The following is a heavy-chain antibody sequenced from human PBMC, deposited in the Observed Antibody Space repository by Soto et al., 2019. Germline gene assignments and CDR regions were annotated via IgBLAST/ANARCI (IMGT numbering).Heavy chain of an antibody. CDR1: GFTFSSYS. CDR2: ISSSSSTI. J-gene: IGHJ5*02. CDR3: AREGGRLNWFDP. Sequence: EVQLVESGGGLVQPGGSLRLSCAASGFTFSSYSMNWVRQAPGQGLEWVSYISSSSSTIYYADSVKGRFTISRDNAKNSLSLQMNSLRDEDTAVYYWAREGGRLNWFDPWGQGTLVTVSS. V-gene: IGHV3-48*02. D-gene: IGHD1-26*01.